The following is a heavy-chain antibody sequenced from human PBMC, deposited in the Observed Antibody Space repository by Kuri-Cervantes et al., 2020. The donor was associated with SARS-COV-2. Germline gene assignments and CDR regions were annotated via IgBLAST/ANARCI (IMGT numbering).Heavy chain of an antibody. D-gene: IGHD2-21*01. CDR3: AKDRVGVQDF. V-gene: IGHV3-53*01. CDR2: IYSGGSI. Sequence: GGSLRLSCAASGFTVSSNYMSWVRQAPGKGLEWVSVIYSGGSIYYADSVKGRFTISRDNAKNSLYLQMNSLRAEDTAVYYCAKDRVGVQDFWGQGTLVTVSS. CDR1: GFTVSSNY. J-gene: IGHJ4*02.